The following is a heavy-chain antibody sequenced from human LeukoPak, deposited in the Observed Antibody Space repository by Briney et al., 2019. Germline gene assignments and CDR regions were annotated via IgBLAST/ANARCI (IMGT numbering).Heavy chain of an antibody. V-gene: IGHV1-46*04. CDR1: GYTFTNYY. J-gene: IGHJ4*02. D-gene: IGHD3-22*01. CDR3: ATWYYYDSSDYYLADY. CDR2: INPSGGST. Sequence: ASVKVSCKASGYTFTNYYIHWVRQAPGQGLEWMGIINPSGGSTIYAQELQGRVTMTKDTSTDTAYMELSSLRSEDTAVYYCATWYYYDSSDYYLADYWGQGTLVTVSS.